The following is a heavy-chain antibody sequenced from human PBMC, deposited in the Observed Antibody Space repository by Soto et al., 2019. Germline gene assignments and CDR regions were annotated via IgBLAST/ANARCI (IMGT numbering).Heavy chain of an antibody. Sequence: QVQLQQWGAGLLKPSETLSLTCAVYGGSFSGYYWSWIRQPPGKGLEWIGEINHSGSTNYNPSLKSRVTISVDTSKNQFSLKLSSVTAADTAVYYCASHPRREWLRLFDYWCQGTLVTVSS. CDR3: ASHPRREWLRLFDY. D-gene: IGHD5-12*01. V-gene: IGHV4-34*01. J-gene: IGHJ4*02. CDR1: GGSFSGYY. CDR2: INHSGST.